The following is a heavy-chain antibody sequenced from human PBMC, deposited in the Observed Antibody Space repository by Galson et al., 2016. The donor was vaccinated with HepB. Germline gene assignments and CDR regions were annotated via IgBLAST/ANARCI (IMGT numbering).Heavy chain of an antibody. CDR1: GISVTSHY. CDR2: VYYSGST. J-gene: IGHJ6*02. CDR3: AREDWNYSYYGLDV. V-gene: IGHV4-59*02. D-gene: IGHD3/OR15-3a*01. Sequence: ETLSLTCTVSGISVTSHYWSWIRQPPGKGLEWIANVYYSGSTYYNPSLKSRVTISVDTSKNQFSLKLSSVTAADTAVYYCAREDWNYSYYGLDVWGQGTTVTVSS.